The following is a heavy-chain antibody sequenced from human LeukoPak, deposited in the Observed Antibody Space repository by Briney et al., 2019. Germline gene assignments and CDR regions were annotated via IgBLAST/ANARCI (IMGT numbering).Heavy chain of an antibody. J-gene: IGHJ4*02. D-gene: IGHD1/OR15-1a*01. Sequence: SETLSLTCTVSGGSINSSSDYWGWIRQPPGKGLEWIGSIYHSGSIYYNPSLKSRVTISVDTSKNQFSLKLSSVTAADTAVYYCARHRRTREVLFTPFDYWGQGTLVTVSS. CDR1: GGSINSSSDY. V-gene: IGHV4-39*01. CDR3: ARHRRTREVLFTPFDY. CDR2: IYHSGSI.